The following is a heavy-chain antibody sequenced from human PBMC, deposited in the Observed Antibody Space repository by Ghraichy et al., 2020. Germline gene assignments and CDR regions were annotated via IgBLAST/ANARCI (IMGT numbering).Heavy chain of an antibody. Sequence: SETLSLTCAVYVGSFSGYYWSWIRQPPGKGLEWIGEINPTGTTNNNPSLKSLLTLLVDPSKNQFSLQLKSVTAADTAVYYCARRRQTWSAAEGDAFDIWGHGTMVTVSS. V-gene: IGHV4-34*01. J-gene: IGHJ3*02. CDR1: VGSFSGYY. CDR2: INPTGTT. CDR3: ARRRQTWSAAEGDAFDI. D-gene: IGHD5-18*01.